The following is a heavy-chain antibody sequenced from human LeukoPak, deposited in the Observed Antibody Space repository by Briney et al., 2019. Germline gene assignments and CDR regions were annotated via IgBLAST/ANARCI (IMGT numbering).Heavy chain of an antibody. D-gene: IGHD3-10*01. CDR1: GFTLSSYG. CDR2: ISYDGSNK. J-gene: IGHJ5*02. Sequence: PGGSLRLSCAASGFTLSSYGMHWVRQAPGKGLEWVAVISYDGSNKYYADSVKGRFTISRDNSKSTVYLQMNSLRVEDAAVYYCSKDLTSDFGGDLDPWGQGTLVTVSS. CDR3: SKDLTSDFGGDLDP. V-gene: IGHV3-30*18.